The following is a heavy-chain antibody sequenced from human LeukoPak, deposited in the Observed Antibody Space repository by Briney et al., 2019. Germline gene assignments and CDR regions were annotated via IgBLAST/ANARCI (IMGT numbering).Heavy chain of an antibody. V-gene: IGHV3-64*02. CDR1: GFTFSRYG. Sequence: PGGSLRLSCEASGFTFSRYGMSWVRQAPGKGLQYVSAISRNGTRTFYADSVKDRFTTSRDNSTKTLYLQMGSLRVEDMGVCYCVRDSFYTGYDRGFGYWGQGTLVTVSS. CDR2: ISRNGTRT. D-gene: IGHD5-12*01. J-gene: IGHJ4*02. CDR3: VRDSFYTGYDRGFGY.